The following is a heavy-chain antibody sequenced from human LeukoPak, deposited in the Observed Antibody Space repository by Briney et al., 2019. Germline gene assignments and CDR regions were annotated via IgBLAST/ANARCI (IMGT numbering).Heavy chain of an antibody. Sequence: PSETLSLTCTVSGGSISSHYWSWIRQPPGKGLEWIGYIYYSGSTNYNPSLKSRVTISVDTSKNQFSLKLSSVTAADTAVYYCARGPFGVAPYYFDYWGQGTLVTVSS. J-gene: IGHJ4*02. CDR1: GGSISSHY. D-gene: IGHD3-3*01. CDR3: ARGPFGVAPYYFDY. CDR2: IYYSGST. V-gene: IGHV4-59*11.